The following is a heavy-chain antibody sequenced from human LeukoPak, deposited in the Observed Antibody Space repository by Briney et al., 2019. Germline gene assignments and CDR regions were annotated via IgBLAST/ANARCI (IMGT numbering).Heavy chain of an antibody. V-gene: IGHV1-69*05. J-gene: IGHJ6*03. D-gene: IGHD4/OR15-4a*01. CDR1: GGTFSGSA. Sequence: SVKVSCKASGGTFSGSAVIWVRQAPGQGLEWMGGTVPLKYAQKFQGRVTFTTDESTSTAFMELSSLTSEDTAVYFCARAPYGVYSGDFYAYYMDVWGKGTTVIVSS. CDR3: ARAPYGVYSGDFYAYYMDV. CDR2: TVPL.